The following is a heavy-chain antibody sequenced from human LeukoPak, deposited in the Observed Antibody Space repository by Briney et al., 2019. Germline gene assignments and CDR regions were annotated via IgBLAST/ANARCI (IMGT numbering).Heavy chain of an antibody. CDR3: ARAPSEIGGYYPEYFRH. CDR2: IKSDGST. CDR1: GFTFSTYW. V-gene: IGHV3-74*01. D-gene: IGHD3-22*01. Sequence: GGSLRLSCAASGFTFSTYWMHWVRQAPGKGLVWVSRIKSDGSTNHADSVKGRFTISRDNAKNTVSLQMNSLRPEDTGVYYCARAPSEIGGYYPEYFRHWGQGTLVTVSS. J-gene: IGHJ1*01.